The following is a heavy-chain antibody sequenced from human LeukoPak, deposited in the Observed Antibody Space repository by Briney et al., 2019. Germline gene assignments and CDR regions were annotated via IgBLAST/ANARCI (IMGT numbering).Heavy chain of an antibody. CDR1: GFTFSSYA. CDR3: ARPPSTHDAFDI. CDR2: ISYDGSNK. Sequence: PGGSLRLSCAASGFTFSSYAMHWVRQAPGKGLEWVAVISYDGSNKYYADSVKGRFTISRDNSKNTLYLQMNSLRAEDTAVYYCARPPSTHDAFDIWGQGTMVTVSS. V-gene: IGHV3-30-3*01. J-gene: IGHJ3*02.